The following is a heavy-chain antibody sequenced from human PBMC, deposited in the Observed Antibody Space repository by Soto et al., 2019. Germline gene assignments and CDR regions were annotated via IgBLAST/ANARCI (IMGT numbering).Heavy chain of an antibody. V-gene: IGHV1-3*01. D-gene: IGHD2-15*01. CDR1: GYTLTRYT. J-gene: IGHJ5*02. CDR3: ARGIATGQLDP. CDR2: INPDNGNT. Sequence: ASVKVGCKASGYTLTRYTMNWVRQAPGQRLEWMGWINPDNGNTKSSQKFQDRVIITRDTSASTAYMDLSSMRSEDTAVYYCARGIATGQLDPWGQGTLVTVSS.